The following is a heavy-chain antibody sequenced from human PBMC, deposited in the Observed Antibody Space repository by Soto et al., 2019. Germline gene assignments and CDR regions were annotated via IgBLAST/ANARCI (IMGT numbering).Heavy chain of an antibody. CDR2: IKSKADGGTT. Sequence: GGSLRLSCAASGFTFSSSCMNWVRQAPGKGLEWVGRIKSKADGGTTDYATPVKGRFTISRDDSKNTLYLQMNSLKTEDTAFYYCTTLNLPPRPWGQGTLVTVSS. J-gene: IGHJ5*02. CDR1: GFTFSSSC. CDR3: TTLNLPPRP. V-gene: IGHV3-15*07.